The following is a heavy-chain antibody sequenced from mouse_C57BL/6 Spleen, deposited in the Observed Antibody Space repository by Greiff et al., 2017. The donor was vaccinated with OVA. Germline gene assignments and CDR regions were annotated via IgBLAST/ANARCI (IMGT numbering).Heavy chain of an antibody. CDR1: GFTFTSYW. D-gene: IGHD1-1*01. V-gene: IGHV1-61*01. J-gene: IGHJ1*03. Sequence: QVQLQQPGAELVRPGSSVKLSCTASGFTFTSYWMDWVKQRPGQGLEWIGIIYPSDSETHYDPQFKDKATLTVDKSSSTAYMQRSSLTSEDSAVYCCARGSYSSSFWYFDGWGTGTTVTVSS. CDR3: ARGSYSSSFWYFDG. CDR2: IYPSDSET.